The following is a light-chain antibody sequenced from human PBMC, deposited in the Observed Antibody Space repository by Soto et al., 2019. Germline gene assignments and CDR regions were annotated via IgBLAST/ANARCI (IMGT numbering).Light chain of an antibody. CDR3: SSYTSSSTLNYV. CDR2: EVS. Sequence: QSVLTQPASVSGSPGQSITISCTGTSSDVGGYNYVSWYQQHPGKAPKLMIYEVSNRPSGVSNRFSGSKSGNTASLTISGLQAEDEADYCCSSYTSSSTLNYVFGTGTKLTVL. V-gene: IGLV2-14*01. J-gene: IGLJ1*01. CDR1: SSDVGGYNY.